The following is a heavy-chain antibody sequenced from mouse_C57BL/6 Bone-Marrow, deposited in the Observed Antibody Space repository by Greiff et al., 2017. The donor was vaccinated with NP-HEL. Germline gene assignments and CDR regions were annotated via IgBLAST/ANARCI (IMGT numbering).Heavy chain of an antibody. CDR1: GYTFTDYN. V-gene: IGHV1-22*01. Sequence: EVQLQQSGPELVKPGASVKMSCKASGYTFTDYNMHWVKQSHGKSLEWIGYINPNNGGTSYNQKFKGKATLTVNKSSSTAYMELRSLTSEDSAVYYGARAYYSNDRRFAYWGQGTLVTVSA. D-gene: IGHD2-12*01. CDR3: ARAYYSNDRRFAY. J-gene: IGHJ3*01. CDR2: INPNNGGT.